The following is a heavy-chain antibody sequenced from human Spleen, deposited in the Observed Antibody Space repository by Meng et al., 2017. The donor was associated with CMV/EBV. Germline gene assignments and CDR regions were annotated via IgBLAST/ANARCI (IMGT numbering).Heavy chain of an antibody. D-gene: IGHD3-3*01. J-gene: IGHJ4*02. V-gene: IGHV4-39*01. CDR2: IYYTGRT. CDR1: GDSISSSSYY. Sequence: ESLKISCTVSGDSISSSSYYWGWIRQAPGKGLECIGIIYYTGRTYYTPSLQNRVTISVYASENQFSLDLISVTAADTAIYYCTRLPRNYNFWRGYSDQGEAGYIDNWGQGTLVTVSS. CDR3: TRLPRNYNFWRGYSDQGEAGYIDN.